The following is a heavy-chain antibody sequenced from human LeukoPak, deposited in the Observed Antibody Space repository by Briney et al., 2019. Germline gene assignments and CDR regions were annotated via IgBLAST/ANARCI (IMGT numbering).Heavy chain of an antibody. J-gene: IGHJ4*02. V-gene: IGHV3-21*01. Sequence: GGSLRLSCAASGFTFSSYSMNWVRQAPGKGLEWVSSISSSSSYIYYAASVKGRFTISRDNAKNSLYLQMNSLRDEDTAVYYCARDLSQTYYYDSSGYSFDYWGQGTLVTVSS. CDR3: ARDLSQTYYYDSSGYSFDY. CDR2: ISSSSSYI. D-gene: IGHD3-22*01. CDR1: GFTFSSYS.